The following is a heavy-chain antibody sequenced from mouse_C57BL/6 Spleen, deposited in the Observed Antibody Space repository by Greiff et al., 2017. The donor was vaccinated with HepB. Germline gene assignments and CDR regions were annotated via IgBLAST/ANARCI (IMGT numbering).Heavy chain of an antibody. CDR1: GYAFTNYL. CDR2: INPGSGGT. CDR3: ARGDGKNAMDY. V-gene: IGHV1-54*01. J-gene: IGHJ4*01. D-gene: IGHD2-1*01. Sequence: VQLQQSGAELVRPGTSVKVSCKASGYAFTNYLIEWVKQRPGQGLEWIGVINPGSGGTNYNEKFKGKATLTADKSSSTAYMQLSSLTSEDSAVYFCARGDGKNAMDYWGQGTSVTVSS.